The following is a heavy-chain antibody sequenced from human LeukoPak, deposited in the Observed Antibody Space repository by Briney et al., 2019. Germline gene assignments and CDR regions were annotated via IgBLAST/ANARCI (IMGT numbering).Heavy chain of an antibody. CDR3: ASRKKGMATAGFDY. J-gene: IGHJ4*02. CDR1: GYSFTSYW. D-gene: IGHD5-24*01. V-gene: IGHV5-51*01. Sequence: GESLKISCKGSGYSFTSYWSGWVRQMPGNGLEWMGFIYPGDSDTRYSPSFQGQVTISAEKSISTAYLQWSSLKASDTALYYCASRKKGMATAGFDYWGQGTLVTVSS. CDR2: IYPGDSDT.